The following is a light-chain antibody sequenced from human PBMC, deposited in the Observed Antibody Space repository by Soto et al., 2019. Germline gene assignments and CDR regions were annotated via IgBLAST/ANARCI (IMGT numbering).Light chain of an antibody. CDR2: DVS. CDR1: QYISRW. Sequence: DIQMTQSPSTLSASVGDRVTITCRASQYISRWLAWYQQKPGKAPKLLISDVSSLERGVPSRFSGSGSGTEFSLTISSLQPDDFATYYCQQHNSYSTFGQGTKVEI. CDR3: QQHNSYST. V-gene: IGKV1-5*01. J-gene: IGKJ1*01.